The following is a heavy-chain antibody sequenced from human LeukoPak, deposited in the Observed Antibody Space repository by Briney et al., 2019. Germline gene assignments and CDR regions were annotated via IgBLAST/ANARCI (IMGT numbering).Heavy chain of an antibody. CDR1: GGSISSYY. Sequence: SETLSLTCTVSGGSISSYYWSWIRRPPGKGLEWIGYTYYSGSTNYNPSLKSRVTISVDTSKNQFSLKLSSVTAADTAVYYCARDDGDSFFDYWGQGTLVTVSS. V-gene: IGHV4-59*01. CDR3: ARDDGDSFFDY. J-gene: IGHJ4*02. CDR2: TYYSGST. D-gene: IGHD4-17*01.